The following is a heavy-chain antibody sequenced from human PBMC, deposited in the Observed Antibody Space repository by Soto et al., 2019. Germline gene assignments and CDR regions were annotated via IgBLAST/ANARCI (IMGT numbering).Heavy chain of an antibody. D-gene: IGHD1-26*01. CDR3: AKVGPRLWEPLGGLGWANVYYFDY. V-gene: IGHV3-23*01. J-gene: IGHJ4*02. CDR1: GFTFSSYA. Sequence: PGGSLRLSCAASGFTFSSYAMSWVRQAPGKGLEWVSAISGSGGSTYYADSVKGRFTISRDNSKNTLYLQMNSLRAEDTAVYYCAKVGPRLWEPLGGLGWANVYYFDYWGQGTLVTVSS. CDR2: ISGSGGST.